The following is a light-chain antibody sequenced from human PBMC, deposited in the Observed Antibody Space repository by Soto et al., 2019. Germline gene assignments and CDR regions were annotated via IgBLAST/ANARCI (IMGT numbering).Light chain of an antibody. CDR1: SSDVGAYNY. J-gene: IGLJ1*01. CDR3: SSYTSNTTPYV. V-gene: IGLV2-14*04. CDR2: DVT. Sequence: TETSSDVGAYNYVSWYQQHPGKVPTLVIYDVTNRPSGVSDRFSGSKSGNTASLTISGLQAEDEADYYCSSYTSNTTPYVFGTGTKVTVL.